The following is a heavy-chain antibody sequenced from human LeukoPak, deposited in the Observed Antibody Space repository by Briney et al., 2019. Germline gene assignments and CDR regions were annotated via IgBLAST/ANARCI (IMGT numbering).Heavy chain of an antibody. CDR1: GGSSSGYY. CDR3: ARDGVSALNLYSDI. CDR2: INQSGST. D-gene: IGHD3-3*01. V-gene: IGHV4-34*01. Sequence: SETLSLTCAVYGGSSSGYYWSWIRQPPGKGLEWIGEINQSGSTNQNPSLKSRVTISIDTSKNQFSLKLSSVTAADTAVYYCARDGVSALNLYSDIWGRGTLVTVSS. J-gene: IGHJ2*01.